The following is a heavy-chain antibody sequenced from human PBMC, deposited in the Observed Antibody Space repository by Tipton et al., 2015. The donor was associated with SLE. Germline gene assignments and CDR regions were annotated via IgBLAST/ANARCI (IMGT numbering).Heavy chain of an antibody. CDR2: IRYDGSNK. CDR1: GFTFSSYA. CDR3: ASPLRLGDPTAFDI. D-gene: IGHD3-16*01. Sequence: SLRFSCAASGFTFSSYAMSWVRQAPGKGLEWVAFIRYDGSNKYYADSVKGRFTISRDNSKNTLYLQMNSLRAEDTAVYYCASPLRLGDPTAFDIWGQGTMVTVSS. V-gene: IGHV3-30*02. J-gene: IGHJ3*02.